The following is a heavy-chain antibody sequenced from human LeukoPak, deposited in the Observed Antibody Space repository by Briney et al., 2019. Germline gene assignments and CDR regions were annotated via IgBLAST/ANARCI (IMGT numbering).Heavy chain of an antibody. Sequence: PGGSLRLSCAASGFTFSAYWMHWVRQAPGKGLVWVSRVKYDGSTTTYADSVKGRFTISKDNAMNILYLQMNSLRVEDTAVYYCARDLDWLLFDYWGQGTLVTVSS. CDR3: ARDLDWLLFDY. CDR2: VKYDGSTT. D-gene: IGHD3-9*01. J-gene: IGHJ4*02. CDR1: GFTFSAYW. V-gene: IGHV3-74*01.